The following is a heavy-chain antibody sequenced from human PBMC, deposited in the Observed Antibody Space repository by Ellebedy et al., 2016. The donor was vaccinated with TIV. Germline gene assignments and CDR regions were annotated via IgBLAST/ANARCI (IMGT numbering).Heavy chain of an antibody. CDR1: GGSISRDS. J-gene: IGHJ3*02. CDR2: IFHSGST. Sequence: MPGGSLRLSCTVSGGSISRDSWSWLRQPPGNGLEWLGYIFHSGSTIYNPSLRSRVTISLDKSQKEVSLNLTSVTAADTAVYFCARSSISVFGGTEVFAIWGQGTLVTVSS. V-gene: IGHV4-59*01. CDR3: ARSSISVFGGTEVFAI. D-gene: IGHD3-3*01.